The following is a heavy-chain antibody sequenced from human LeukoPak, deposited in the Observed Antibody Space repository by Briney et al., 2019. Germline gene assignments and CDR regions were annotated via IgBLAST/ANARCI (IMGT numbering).Heavy chain of an antibody. V-gene: IGHV4-59*01. J-gene: IGHJ4*02. D-gene: IGHD1-26*01. Sequence: SETLSLTCTLSGDTISIYYWSWIRQPPGKGVEWIGYIYDSGSTDYTPSLKSRVTISLDTTTNQFSLRLSSVTAADTAVYYSATSVGGTLFDNWGQGTLVSVSS. CDR3: ATSVGGTLFDN. CDR1: GDTISIYY. CDR2: IYDSGST.